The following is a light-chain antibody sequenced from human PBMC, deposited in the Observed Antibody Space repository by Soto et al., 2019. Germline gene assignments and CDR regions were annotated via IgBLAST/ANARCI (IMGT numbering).Light chain of an antibody. J-gene: IGLJ1*01. Sequence: QSALAQPASVSGSPGQSITISCTGTSSDVARYDSVSWYQQHPGKAPKLIIYGVNYRPSGVSDRFSGSKSGNTASLTISGLPAEDEADYYCHSYTGSSLYVFGFGTKVTVL. V-gene: IGLV2-14*01. CDR3: HSYTGSSLYV. CDR2: GVN. CDR1: SSDVARYDS.